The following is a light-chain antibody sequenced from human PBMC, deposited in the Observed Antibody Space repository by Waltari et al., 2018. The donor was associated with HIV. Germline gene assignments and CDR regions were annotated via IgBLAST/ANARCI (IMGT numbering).Light chain of an antibody. CDR2: AAS. CDR3: LHDYIFPYT. Sequence: AIQMTQSPSSLSASIGDRVNITCRASQGIGKDLSWYQQKPGKAPNLLIYAASILQSGVSSRFSGAGSATDFTLTISNLQPEDFATYFCLHDYIFPYTFGPGTKLEI. CDR1: QGIGKD. J-gene: IGKJ2*01. V-gene: IGKV1-6*02.